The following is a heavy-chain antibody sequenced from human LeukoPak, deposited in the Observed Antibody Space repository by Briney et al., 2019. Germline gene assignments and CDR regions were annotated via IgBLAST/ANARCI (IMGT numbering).Heavy chain of an antibody. J-gene: IGHJ4*02. V-gene: IGHV3-7*01. CDR1: GVTFSNYW. Sequence: PGGSLRLSCTASGVTFSNYWMSWVRRAPGKGLEWVANIKEDGGEKNYVDSVRGRFTITRDNSRNSLYLQMNSLRGEDTAVYYCATKRRGSSTYDGKEAFDFWGQGTLVTVSS. CDR2: IKEDGGEK. CDR3: ATKRRGSSTYDGKEAFDF. D-gene: IGHD6-13*01.